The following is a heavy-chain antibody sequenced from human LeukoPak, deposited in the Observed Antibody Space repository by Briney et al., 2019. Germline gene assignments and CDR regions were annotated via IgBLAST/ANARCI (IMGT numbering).Heavy chain of an antibody. Sequence: SETLSLTCTVSGGSISSYYWSWIRQPAGKGPEWIGRIYSSGGTDYNPSLKSRVIMSVDTSKNHLSLKLTSVTAADTAVYYCASGDGGYRSGREYYFDYWGRGTLVTVSS. CDR2: IYSSGGT. CDR1: GGSISSYY. J-gene: IGHJ4*02. CDR3: ASGDGGYRSGREYYFDY. V-gene: IGHV4-4*07. D-gene: IGHD3-10*01.